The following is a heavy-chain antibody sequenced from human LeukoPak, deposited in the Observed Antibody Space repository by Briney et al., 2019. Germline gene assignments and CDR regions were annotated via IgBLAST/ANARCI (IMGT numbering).Heavy chain of an antibody. CDR1: GFTVSSNY. Sequence: PGGSLRLSCAASGFTVSSNYMSWVRQAPGKGLEWVSVIYSGGRTYYADSVKGRFTISRDNSKNTLNLQMNSLRAEDTAVYYCAREEYSYGLDYWGQGTLVTVSS. V-gene: IGHV3-66*01. D-gene: IGHD5-18*01. J-gene: IGHJ4*02. CDR2: IYSGGRT. CDR3: AREEYSYGLDY.